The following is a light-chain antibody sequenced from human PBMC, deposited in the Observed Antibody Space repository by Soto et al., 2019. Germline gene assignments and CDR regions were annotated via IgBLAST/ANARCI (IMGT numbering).Light chain of an antibody. V-gene: IGKV3-11*01. CDR2: DAS. J-gene: IGKJ4*01. CDR1: QSVNSV. CDR3: QQRGSWPLT. Sequence: EIVLTQSPATLSLSPGERATLSCRASQSVNSVLAWYQHKPNQAPRLLIYDASNRAPGIPARFSGSGSGTDFSLTISSLEPEDFAVYYCQQRGSWPLTFGGGTKVEIK.